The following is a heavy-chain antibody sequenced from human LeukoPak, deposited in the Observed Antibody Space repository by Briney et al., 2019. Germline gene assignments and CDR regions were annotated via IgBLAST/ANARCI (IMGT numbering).Heavy chain of an antibody. CDR3: ARHAGSYYTYNFDY. Sequence: SETLSLTCTVSGGSIRSSSYYWGWIRPPPGKGLEWIGSIYYSGSTNYKPSLRSRVTISVDTSKNQFSLKLSSVTAADTAVYYCARHAGSYYTYNFDYWGQGTLVTVSS. CDR2: IYYSGST. D-gene: IGHD3-22*01. J-gene: IGHJ4*02. CDR1: GGSIRSSSYY. V-gene: IGHV4-39*01.